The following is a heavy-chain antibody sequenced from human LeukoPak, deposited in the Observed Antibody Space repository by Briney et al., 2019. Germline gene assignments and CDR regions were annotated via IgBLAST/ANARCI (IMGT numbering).Heavy chain of an antibody. CDR1: GGSISSSSYY. J-gene: IGHJ6*02. Sequence: PSETLSLTCTVSGGSISSSSYYWGWIRQPPGKGLEWIGSIYYSGSTYYNPSLKSRVTISVDTSKNQFSLKLSSVTAADTAVYYCARLQKGGGTGTTVFDYGMDVWGQGTTVTVSS. V-gene: IGHV4-39*07. D-gene: IGHD1-1*01. CDR2: IYYSGST. CDR3: ARLQKGGGTGTTVFDYGMDV.